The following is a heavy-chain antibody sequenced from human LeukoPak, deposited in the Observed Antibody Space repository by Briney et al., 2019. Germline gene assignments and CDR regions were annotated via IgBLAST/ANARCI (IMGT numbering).Heavy chain of an antibody. CDR2: ISAYNGNT. Sequence: GASVKVSCKASGYTFTSYGISWVRQAPGQGLEWMGWISAYNGNTNYAQKLQGRVTMTTDTSTSTAYMELRSLRSDDTAVYYCARVRPYGSGSYYQGYFDYWGQGTLVTVSS. D-gene: IGHD3-10*01. J-gene: IGHJ4*02. V-gene: IGHV1-18*01. CDR1: GYTFTSYG. CDR3: ARVRPYGSGSYYQGYFDY.